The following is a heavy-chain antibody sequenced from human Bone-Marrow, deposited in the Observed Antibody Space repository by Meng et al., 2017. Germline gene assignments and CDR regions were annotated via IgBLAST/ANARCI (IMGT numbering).Heavy chain of an antibody. CDR2: INAGNGNT. D-gene: IGHD3-22*01. J-gene: IGHJ4*02. CDR3: ARVPYDSSGYYPAILDY. V-gene: IGHV1-3*01. CDR1: GYTFTSYA. Sequence: ASVKVSCKASGYTFTSYAMHWVRQAPGQRLEWMGWINAGNGNTKYSQKFQGRVTITRDTSASTAYMELSSLRSEDTAVYYCARVPYDSSGYYPAILDYWGQGTLVTVSS.